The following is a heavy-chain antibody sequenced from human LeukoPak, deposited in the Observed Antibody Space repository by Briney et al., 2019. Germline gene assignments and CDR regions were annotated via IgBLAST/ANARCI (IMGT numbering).Heavy chain of an antibody. CDR2: IYYSGST. CDR3: ARRPSACSSTSCYNDYFDY. CDR1: GGSISSSSYY. D-gene: IGHD2-2*02. Sequence: SETLSLTCTVSGGSISSSSYYWGWIRQPPGRGLEWIGSIYYSGSTYYNPSLKSRVTISVDTSKNQFSLKLSSVTAADTAVYYCARRPSACSSTSCYNDYFDYWGQGTLVTVSS. J-gene: IGHJ4*02. V-gene: IGHV4-39*01.